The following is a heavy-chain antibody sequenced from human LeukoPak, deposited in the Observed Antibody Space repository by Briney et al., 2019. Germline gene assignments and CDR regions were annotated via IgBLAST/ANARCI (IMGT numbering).Heavy chain of an antibody. D-gene: IGHD6-6*01. Sequence: NLSQTLSLTCTVSGGSISSSSNYWGWIRQSPGKGLEWIGSIYYSGGTYYNPSLKSRFTISVDTSKNQFSLKLSSVTAADTAVYYCARLLWDGSSRFINYWGQGTLVTVSS. CDR1: GGSISSSSNY. V-gene: IGHV4-39*01. J-gene: IGHJ4*02. CDR2: IYYSGGT. CDR3: ARLLWDGSSRFINY.